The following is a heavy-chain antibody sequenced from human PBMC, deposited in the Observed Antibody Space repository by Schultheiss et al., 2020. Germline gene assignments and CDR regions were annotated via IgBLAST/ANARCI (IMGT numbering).Heavy chain of an antibody. Sequence: GSLRLSCAVYGGSFSGYYWSWIRQPPGKGLEWIGEINHSGSTYYNPSLKSRVTISVDTSKNQFSLKLSSVTAADTAVYYCARGKGVVAAPFDPWGQGTLVTVSS. J-gene: IGHJ5*02. V-gene: IGHV4-34*01. D-gene: IGHD2-15*01. CDR3: ARGKGVVAAPFDP. CDR1: GGSFSGYY. CDR2: INHSGST.